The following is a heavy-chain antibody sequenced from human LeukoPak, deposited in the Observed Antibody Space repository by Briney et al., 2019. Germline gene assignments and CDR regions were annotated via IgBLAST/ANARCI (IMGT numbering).Heavy chain of an antibody. CDR2: IYYSGST. Sequence: SETLSLTCTVSGGSISSYYWSWIRQPPGKGLEWIGYIYYSGSTNYNPSLKSRVTISVDTSKNQFSLKLSSVTAADTAVYYCARGLGKVAAAGGNFDYWGQGTLVTVSS. V-gene: IGHV4-59*08. CDR1: GGSISSYY. CDR3: ARGLGKVAAAGGNFDY. D-gene: IGHD6-13*01. J-gene: IGHJ4*02.